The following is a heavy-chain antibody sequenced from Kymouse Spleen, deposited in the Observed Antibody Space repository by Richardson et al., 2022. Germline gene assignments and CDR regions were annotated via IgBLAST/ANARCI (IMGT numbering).Heavy chain of an antibody. CDR2: IKQDGSEK. CDR1: GFTFSSYW. V-gene: IGHV3-7*01. Sequence: EVQLVESGGGLVQPGGSLRLSCAASGFTFSSYWMSWVRQAPGKGLEWVANIKQDGSEKYYVDSVKGRFTISRDNAKNSLYLQMNSLRAEDTAVYYCARDRTYSSSSFDYWGQGTLVTVSS. D-gene: IGHD6-13*01. J-gene: IGHJ4*02. CDR3: ARDRTYSSSSFDY.